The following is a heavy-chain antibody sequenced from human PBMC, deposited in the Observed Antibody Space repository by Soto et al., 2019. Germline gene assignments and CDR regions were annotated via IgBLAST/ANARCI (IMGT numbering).Heavy chain of an antibody. J-gene: IGHJ4*02. CDR1: GGSISSGGYY. CDR2: IYYSGST. CDR3: ARDREHRERGFDY. Sequence: QVQLQESGPGLVKPSQTLSLTCTVSGGSISSGGYYWSWIRQHPGQGLEWIGYIYYSGSTYYNQSLKSRVTISVDTSKNQFSLKLSSVTAADTAVYYCARDREHRERGFDYWGQGTLVTVSS. D-gene: IGHD3-10*01. V-gene: IGHV4-31*03.